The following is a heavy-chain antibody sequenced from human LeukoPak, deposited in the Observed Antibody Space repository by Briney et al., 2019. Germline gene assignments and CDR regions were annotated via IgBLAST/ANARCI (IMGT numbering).Heavy chain of an antibody. CDR2: IKDDDSDT. J-gene: IGHJ4*02. CDR3: TTIRPDY. D-gene: IGHD3-3*01. V-gene: IGHV3-74*01. Sequence: GGSLRLSCAASGFTFSSYWMHWVRHVPGKGLVWVSRIKDDDSDTDYADSVKGRFTMSRDNAKNTLFLQMNSLRVEDTAVYYCTTIRPDYWGQGTLVTVSS. CDR1: GFTFSSYW.